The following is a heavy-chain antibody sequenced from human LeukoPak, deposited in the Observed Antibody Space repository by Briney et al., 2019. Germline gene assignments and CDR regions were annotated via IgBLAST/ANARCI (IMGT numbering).Heavy chain of an antibody. J-gene: IGHJ5*02. Sequence: GGSLRLSCAASGFTFSSYWMSWVRQAPGKGLEWVANIKQDGSEKYLVDSVKGRFTISRDNAKNSLYLQMNSLRGEDTAVYYYARGRRVPAAMGNWFDPWGQGTLVTVSS. D-gene: IGHD2-2*01. CDR1: GFTFSSYW. CDR3: ARGRRVPAAMGNWFDP. CDR2: IKQDGSEK. V-gene: IGHV3-7*01.